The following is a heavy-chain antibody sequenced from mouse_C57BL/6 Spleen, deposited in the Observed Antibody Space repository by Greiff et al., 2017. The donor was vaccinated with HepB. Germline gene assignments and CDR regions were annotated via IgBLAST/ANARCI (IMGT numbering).Heavy chain of an antibody. V-gene: IGHV1-69*01. J-gene: IGHJ3*01. Sequence: VQLQQSGAELVMPGASVKLSCKASGYTFTSYWMHWVKQRPGQGLEWIGEIDPSDSYTNYNQKFKGKSTLTVDKSSSTAYMQLSSLTSEDSAVYYCAIYYYGSSYWFAYWGQGTLVTVSA. CDR1: GYTFTSYW. D-gene: IGHD1-1*01. CDR3: AIYYYGSSYWFAY. CDR2: IDPSDSYT.